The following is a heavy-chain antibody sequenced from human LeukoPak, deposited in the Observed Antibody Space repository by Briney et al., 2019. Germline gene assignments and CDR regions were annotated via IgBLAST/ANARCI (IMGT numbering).Heavy chain of an antibody. CDR3: ARGPALGYSGNCYSYFDF. J-gene: IGHJ4*02. D-gene: IGHD1-26*01. Sequence: GGSLRLSCAASGFTFRNYNMNRVRQAPGKGLEWVSSISATSTTYIFYADSVKGRFAISRDNAKNSLYLQMSSLRAEDTAVYYCARGPALGYSGNCYSYFDFWGRGTLATVSS. CDR2: ISATSTTYI. V-gene: IGHV3-21*01. CDR1: GFTFRNYN.